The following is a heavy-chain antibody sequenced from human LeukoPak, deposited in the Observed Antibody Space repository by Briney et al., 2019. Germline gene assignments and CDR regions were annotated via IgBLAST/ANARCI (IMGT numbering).Heavy chain of an antibody. J-gene: IGHJ4*02. D-gene: IGHD5-18*01. Sequence: SQTLSPTCSLSGGSISSSSSYWGWIRQPPGKGLEWVGRIYYSGSTYYNPSLQRRVTISVDTSNNHSSLKLTSVTAADTAVYYCARDISSYGYAPNDYWGQGTLVTVSS. CDR1: GGSISSSSSY. V-gene: IGHV4-39*07. CDR2: IYYSGST. CDR3: ARDISSYGYAPNDY.